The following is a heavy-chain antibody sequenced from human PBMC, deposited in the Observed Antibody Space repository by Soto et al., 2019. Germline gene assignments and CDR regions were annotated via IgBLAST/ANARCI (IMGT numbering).Heavy chain of an antibody. Sequence: TLSFTCPCSGCSISISYYYGSWISHPPGKCLEWIVYIYDSGSTYYNPSLKSRLTILVDTSKNQFSLDLSSVTASDTAIYYCARGRYYYDSSAAFDIWGQGTMVPV. D-gene: IGHD3-22*01. CDR3: ARGRYYYDSSAAFDI. J-gene: IGHJ3*02. CDR2: IYDSGST. V-gene: IGHV4-30-4*01. CDR1: GCSISISYYY.